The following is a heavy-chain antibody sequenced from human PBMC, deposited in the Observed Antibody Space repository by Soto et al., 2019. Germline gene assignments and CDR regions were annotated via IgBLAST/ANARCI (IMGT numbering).Heavy chain of an antibody. Sequence: ASVKVSCKAFGYTFNAFYMHWVRQAPGQGLEWMGVINPSCDGTSYAQKFQGRVSMTRDTSTSTVYMVLSSLRSEDTAVYYCARVALGYDYADVWGQGTTVTVSS. D-gene: IGHD4-17*01. CDR1: GYTFNAFY. CDR3: ARVALGYDYADV. J-gene: IGHJ6*02. V-gene: IGHV1-46*02. CDR2: INPSCDGT.